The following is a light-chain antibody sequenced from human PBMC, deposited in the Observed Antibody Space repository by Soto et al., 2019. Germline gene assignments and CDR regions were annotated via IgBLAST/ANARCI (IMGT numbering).Light chain of an antibody. CDR3: SSYTSSSPRV. Sequence: QSALNQPASVSGSPGQSITISCTGTSSDVGGYNYVSWYQQHPGKAPKLMIYDVSDRPSGFSNRFSGSKSGNTASLTTSGLPAEDEADYYCSSYTSSSPRVFGTGTKLTVL. J-gene: IGLJ1*01. CDR2: DVS. CDR1: SSDVGGYNY. V-gene: IGLV2-14*01.